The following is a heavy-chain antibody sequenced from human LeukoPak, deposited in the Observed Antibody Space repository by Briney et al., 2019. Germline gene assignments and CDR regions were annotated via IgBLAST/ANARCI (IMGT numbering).Heavy chain of an antibody. D-gene: IGHD4-17*01. V-gene: IGHV3-9*01. CDR1: GFTFDDYA. J-gene: IGHJ3*02. Sequence: PGGSLRLSCAASGFTFDDYAMHWVRQAPGKGLEWVSGISWNSGSIGYADSVKGRFTISRDNAKNSLYLQMNSLRAEDTALYYCAKDIERMTTVTTYHTVAFDIWGQGTMVAVSS. CDR2: ISWNSGSI. CDR3: AKDIERMTTVTTYHTVAFDI.